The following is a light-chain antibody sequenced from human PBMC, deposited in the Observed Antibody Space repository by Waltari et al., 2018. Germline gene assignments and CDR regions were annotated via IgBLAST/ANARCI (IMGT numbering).Light chain of an antibody. J-gene: IGKJ4*01. CDR2: AAS. CDR3: QQVNSHPALT. Sequence: DIQLTQSPSFLSASVGDRVTVTCRARQDINNYLPWYQQKPGKAPKPLFYAASTLQSGVPSRFSGSGSGTEFTLTISSLQPEDFATYYCQQVNSHPALTFAGGTKVEIK. V-gene: IGKV1-9*01. CDR1: QDINNY.